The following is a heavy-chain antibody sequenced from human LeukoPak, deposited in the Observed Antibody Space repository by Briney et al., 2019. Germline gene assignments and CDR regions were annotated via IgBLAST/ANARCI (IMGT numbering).Heavy chain of an antibody. J-gene: IGHJ4*02. Sequence: SETLSLTCTVSGGSISSTNNFWGWIRQPPGKGLEWIGSLYYSGSSYYNPSLKSRVTISVDTSKNQFSLKLSSVTAADTAVYYCARCSGYYDSSGYCIYWGQGTLVTVSS. CDR1: GGSISSTNNF. CDR3: ARCSGYYDSSGYCIY. CDR2: LYYSGSS. D-gene: IGHD3-22*01. V-gene: IGHV4-39*01.